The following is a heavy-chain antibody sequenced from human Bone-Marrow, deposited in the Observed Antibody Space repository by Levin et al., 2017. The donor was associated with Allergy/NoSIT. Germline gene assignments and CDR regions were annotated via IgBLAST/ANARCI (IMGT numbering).Heavy chain of an antibody. Sequence: AGGSLRLSCAASGFMFSDHYMDWVRQAPGKGLEWVGRIRNKVNSYTTEYAASVKGRFTISRDDSKTSLFLQMNSLKTEDTAVYYCTKAGENYLDYWGQGTLVTVSS. CDR1: GFMFSDHY. J-gene: IGHJ4*02. V-gene: IGHV3-72*01. CDR2: IRNKVNSYTT. CDR3: TKAGENYLDY. D-gene: IGHD3-10*01.